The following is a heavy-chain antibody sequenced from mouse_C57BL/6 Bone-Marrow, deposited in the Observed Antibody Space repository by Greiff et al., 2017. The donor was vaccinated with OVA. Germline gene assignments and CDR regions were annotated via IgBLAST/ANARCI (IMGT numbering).Heavy chain of an antibody. CDR1: GFTFSSYG. D-gene: IGHD4-1*01. V-gene: IGHV5-6*01. CDR2: ISTGGSYT. J-gene: IGHJ1*03. CDR3: ARHAAGAPLDLDG. Sequence: EVKLVESGGDLVKPGGSLKLSCAASGFTFSSYGMSWVRQTPDQRLEWVATISTGGSYTYYPDSVKGRFTISGDHAKNPLYLQMSSMKSEDTAMYDCARHAAGAPLDLDGWGTGTTVTVSS.